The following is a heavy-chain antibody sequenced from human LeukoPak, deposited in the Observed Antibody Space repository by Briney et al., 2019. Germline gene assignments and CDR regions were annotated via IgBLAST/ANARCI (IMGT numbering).Heavy chain of an antibody. CDR2: IKQDGSEK. V-gene: IGHV3-7*01. Sequence: GGSLRLSCVPSGFTFSSYWMSWVRQAPGKGLEWVANIKQDGSEKYYVGSVKGRFIISRDNAKNSLYLQMNSLRAEDTAVYYCARAMEPYYDSNGCDYWGQGTPVTVSS. CDR1: GFTFSSYW. CDR3: ARAMEPYYDSNGCDY. J-gene: IGHJ4*02. D-gene: IGHD3-22*01.